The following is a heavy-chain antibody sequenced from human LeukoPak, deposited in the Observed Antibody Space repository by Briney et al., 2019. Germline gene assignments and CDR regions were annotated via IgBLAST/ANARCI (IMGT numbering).Heavy chain of an antibody. CDR1: GYTFTSYD. Sequence: ASVTVSCKASGYTFTSYDINWVRQATGQGLEWMGWMNPNSGNTGYAQKFQGRVTMTRNTSISTAYMKLSSLRSEDTAVYYCARVLYYDILTGYYRAEYYYYGMDVWGQGTTVTVSS. CDR3: ARVLYYDILTGYYRAEYYYYGMDV. CDR2: MNPNSGNT. V-gene: IGHV1-8*01. J-gene: IGHJ6*02. D-gene: IGHD3-9*01.